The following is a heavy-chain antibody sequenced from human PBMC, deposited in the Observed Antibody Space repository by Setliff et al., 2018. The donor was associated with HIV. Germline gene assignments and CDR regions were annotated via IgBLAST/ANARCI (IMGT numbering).Heavy chain of an antibody. D-gene: IGHD6-13*01. Sequence: SETLSLTCTVSGGSISSGSYYWSWIRQPAGKGLEWIGRIHTSGNTNYNPSLKSRVTISVDTSKNQFSLKLNSVTAADTAVFYCARHVAAVLGNKAFDIWGQGTLVTVSS. CDR3: ARHVAAVLGNKAFDI. CDR2: IHTSGNT. V-gene: IGHV4-61*02. J-gene: IGHJ3*02. CDR1: GGSISSGSYY.